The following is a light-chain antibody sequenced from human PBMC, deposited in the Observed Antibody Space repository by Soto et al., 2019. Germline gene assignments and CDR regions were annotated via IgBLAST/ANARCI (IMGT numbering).Light chain of an antibody. CDR2: GAS. CDR3: QPYGSSPPT. CDR1: QSVTSNY. J-gene: IGKJ1*01. V-gene: IGKV3-20*01. Sequence: VLTQSPGTLSLSPGERATLSSRASQSVTSNYLAWYQQKPGQAPRLLIYGASSRATGIPDRFSGSGSGTDFTLTISRLEPEDFAVYYCQPYGSSPPTFGQGTKVEIK.